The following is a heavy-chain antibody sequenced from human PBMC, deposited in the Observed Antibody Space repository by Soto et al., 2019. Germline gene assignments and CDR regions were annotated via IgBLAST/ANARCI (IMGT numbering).Heavy chain of an antibody. D-gene: IGHD2-21*02. J-gene: IGHJ6*02. Sequence: EVQVVESGGGLIQPGGSLRLSCAASGFTVSSNYMSWVRQAPGKGLEWVSIIYSGVGTYYADSVKGRFTISRDDSKNTLYLQMSSLRAEDTAVYYCARGLTGLRYYYYGMDVWGQGTTVTVSS. CDR2: IYSGVGT. CDR1: GFTVSSNY. CDR3: ARGLTGLRYYYYGMDV. V-gene: IGHV3-53*01.